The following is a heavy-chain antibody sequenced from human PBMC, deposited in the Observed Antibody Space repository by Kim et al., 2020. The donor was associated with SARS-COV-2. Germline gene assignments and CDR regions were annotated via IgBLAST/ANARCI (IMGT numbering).Heavy chain of an antibody. V-gene: IGHV1-18*01. CDR3: ARDSGYGEPFDY. J-gene: IGHJ4*02. Sequence: NYAQKLQGRVTMTTDTSTSTAYMELRSLRSDDTAVYYCARDSGYGEPFDYWGQGTLVTVSS. D-gene: IGHD4-17*01.